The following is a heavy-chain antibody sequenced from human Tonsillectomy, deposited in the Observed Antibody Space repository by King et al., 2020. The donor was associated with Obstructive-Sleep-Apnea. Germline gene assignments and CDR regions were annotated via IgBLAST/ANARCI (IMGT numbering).Heavy chain of an antibody. CDR3: ATLSYSSSWTDY. D-gene: IGHD6-13*01. J-gene: IGHJ4*02. Sequence: VQLVESGGGVVQPGRSLRLSCAASGFTFSSYAMHLVRQAPGKGLEWVSVIYNDGANKDYADSVKGRFTISRDNSKNILYLQINNLRPEDTAVYYCATLSYSSSWTDYWGQGTLVTVSS. CDR1: GFTFSSYA. CDR2: IYNDGANK. V-gene: IGHV3-30-3*01.